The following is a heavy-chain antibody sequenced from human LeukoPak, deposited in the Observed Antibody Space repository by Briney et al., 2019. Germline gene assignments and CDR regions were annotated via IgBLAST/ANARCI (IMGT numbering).Heavy chain of an antibody. CDR3: ARDHSSSWRNFDY. J-gene: IGHJ4*02. CDR2: IYTSGST. D-gene: IGHD6-13*01. Sequence: SETLSLTCTVSGGSISSGSYYWSWLRQPAGKGLEWIGRIYTSGSTNYNPSLKRRVTISVDTSKNQFSLKLSSVTAADTAVYYCARDHSSSWRNFDYWGQGTLVTVSS. CDR1: GGSISSGSYY. V-gene: IGHV4-61*02.